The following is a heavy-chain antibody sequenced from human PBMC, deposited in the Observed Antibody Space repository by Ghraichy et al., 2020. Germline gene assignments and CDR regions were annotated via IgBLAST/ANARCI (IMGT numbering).Heavy chain of an antibody. CDR1: GFTFSNYG. Sequence: GESLNISCVASGFTFSNYGMHWVRQAPGKGLEWVAVIWFDGYNSYYADSVKDRVTVSRDNSKNTLYLQMNGLRGDDTAVYYCARGGTYSDSTGFYSEANYYNGLDVWGQGTTVTVS. CDR3: ARGGTYSDSTGFYSEANYYNGLDV. D-gene: IGHD3-22*01. CDR2: IWFDGYNS. J-gene: IGHJ6*02. V-gene: IGHV3-33*01.